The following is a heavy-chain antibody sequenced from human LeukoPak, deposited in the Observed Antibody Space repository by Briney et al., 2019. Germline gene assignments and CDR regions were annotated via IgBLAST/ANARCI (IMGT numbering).Heavy chain of an antibody. CDR3: ARGNYDFWSGPQDY. D-gene: IGHD3-3*01. CDR1: GFTFSSYW. V-gene: IGHV3-74*01. CDR2: TNSDVSST. Sequence: GGCLRLSCAASGFTFSSYWMHWVRQAPGKGLVWVSRTNSDVSSTSYADSVKGRLTISRDNAKNTLYLQMTSLRPEDTAVYYCARGNYDFWSGPQDYWGQGTLVTVSS. J-gene: IGHJ4*02.